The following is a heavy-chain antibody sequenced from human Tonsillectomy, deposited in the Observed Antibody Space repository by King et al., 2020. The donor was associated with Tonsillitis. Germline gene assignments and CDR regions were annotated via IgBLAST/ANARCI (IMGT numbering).Heavy chain of an antibody. CDR1: GFTFDDYA. CDR2: ISGNSGSI. Sequence: DVQLVESGGGLVQPGRSLRLSCAASGFTFDDYAMHWVRQAPGKGLEWVSGISGNSGSIGYADSVKGRFTISRDNAKNSLYLQMHSLRAEDTALYYCAKDIGISSMTTVTLFYYYAMYVCGHGTTVTVSS. D-gene: IGHD4-11*01. J-gene: IGHJ6*02. CDR3: AKDIGISSMTTVTLFYYYAMYV. V-gene: IGHV3-9*01.